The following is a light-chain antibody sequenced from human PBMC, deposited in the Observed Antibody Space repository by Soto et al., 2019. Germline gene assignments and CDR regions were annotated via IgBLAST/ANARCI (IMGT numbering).Light chain of an antibody. CDR1: QSVSSD. V-gene: IGKV3-20*01. J-gene: IGKJ5*01. Sequence: EIVMTHSQATLSVSPCERATLSFSASQSVSSDLAWYQQKPGQAPRFLIYGASSRATGIPDRFSGSGSGTDFTLTISRLEPEDFAVYYCQQYGSSPPITFGQGTRLEIK. CDR2: GAS. CDR3: QQYGSSPPIT.